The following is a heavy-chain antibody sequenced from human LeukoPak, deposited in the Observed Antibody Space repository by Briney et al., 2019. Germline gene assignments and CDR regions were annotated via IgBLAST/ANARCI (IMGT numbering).Heavy chain of an antibody. J-gene: IGHJ4*02. D-gene: IGHD3-3*02. Sequence: ASVKVSCKASGYTFTSYDINWVRQATGQGLEWMGWMNPNSGNTGYAQKFQGRVTMTRNTSISTAYMELSSLRSEDTAVYYRARGLLADENPGVDYWGQGTLVTVSS. CDR1: GYTFTSYD. CDR2: MNPNSGNT. CDR3: ARGLLADENPGVDY. V-gene: IGHV1-8*01.